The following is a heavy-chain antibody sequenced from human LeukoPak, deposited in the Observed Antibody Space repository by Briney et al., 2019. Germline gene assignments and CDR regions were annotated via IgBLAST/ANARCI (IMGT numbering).Heavy chain of an antibody. Sequence: WGSVRFTCAASGFTFSSYVMSWVRQAPGKGLERVSAISGSGGSTYYADSVKGRFTISRDNSKNTLYLQMNSLRAEDTAVYYCAKAPGLAVAGSGYWGQGTLVTVSS. V-gene: IGHV3-23*01. CDR1: GFTFSSYV. D-gene: IGHD6-19*01. CDR3: AKAPGLAVAGSGY. CDR2: ISGSGGST. J-gene: IGHJ4*02.